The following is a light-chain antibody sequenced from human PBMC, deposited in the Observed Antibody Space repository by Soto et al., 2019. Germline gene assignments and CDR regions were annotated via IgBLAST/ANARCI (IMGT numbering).Light chain of an antibody. V-gene: IGKV1-5*03. CDR3: QHYNSYSEA. Sequence: DIQMTQSPSTLSGSVGERVTITCRASQTIISLLAWYQQKPGKAPKLLIYKASTLKSGVPSRFSGSGSGTEFTLTISSLQPDDFATYYCQHYNSYSEAFGQGTKVDIK. CDR1: QTIISL. CDR2: KAS. J-gene: IGKJ1*01.